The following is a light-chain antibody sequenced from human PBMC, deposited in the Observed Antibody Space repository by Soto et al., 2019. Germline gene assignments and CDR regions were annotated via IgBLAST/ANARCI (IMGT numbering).Light chain of an antibody. V-gene: IGKV3-11*01. CDR3: QQRSNWPPIT. CDR1: QRVSSY. CDR2: DAS. J-gene: IGKJ5*01. Sequence: EIVLTQSPATLSLSPGVRATLSCRASQRVSSYLAWYQQKPGQAPRLLIYDASNRATGIPARFSGSGSGTDFTLTISSLEPEDFAVYYCQQRSNWPPITFGQGTRLEIK.